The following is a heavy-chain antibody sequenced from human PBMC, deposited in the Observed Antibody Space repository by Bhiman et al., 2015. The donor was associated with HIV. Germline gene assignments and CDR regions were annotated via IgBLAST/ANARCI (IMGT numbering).Heavy chain of an antibody. CDR3: ARGEAGYYYDSSESDGPDAFDI. CDR2: IYSGGRT. V-gene: IGHV3-66*01. D-gene: IGHD3-22*01. Sequence: EVQLVESGGGLVQPGGSLRLSCAASGFSVSSNYMSWVRQGPGKGLEWVSVIYSGGRTYNADSVKGRFTISRDNSKNTVYLQMNSLRAEDTAVYYCARGEAGYYYDSSESDGPDAFDIWGQGTMVTVSS. CDR1: GFSVSSNY. J-gene: IGHJ3*02.